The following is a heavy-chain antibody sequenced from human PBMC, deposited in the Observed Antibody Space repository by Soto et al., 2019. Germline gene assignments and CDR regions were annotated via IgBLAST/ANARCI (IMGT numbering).Heavy chain of an antibody. CDR1: GGSISSYY. J-gene: IGHJ4*02. CDR3: ATYDYSHYYFDY. V-gene: IGHV4-59*08. Sequence: SETLSLTCTGSGGSISSYYWSWIRQPPGKGLEWIGYIYYSGSTNYNPSLKSRVTISVDTSKNQFSLKLSSVTAADTAVYYCATYDYSHYYFDYWGQGTLVTVSS. D-gene: IGHD4-4*01. CDR2: IYYSGST.